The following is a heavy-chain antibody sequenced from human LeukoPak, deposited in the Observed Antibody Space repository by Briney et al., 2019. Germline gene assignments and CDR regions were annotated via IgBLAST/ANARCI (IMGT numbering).Heavy chain of an antibody. CDR1: GFTVSSNY. V-gene: IGHV3-66*01. CDR3: AKDRPGATLYFDS. CDR2: IYSGGST. Sequence: GGSLRLSCAASGFTVSSNYMSWVRQAPGKGLEWVSVIYSGGSTYYADSVKGRFTISRDNSKNTLYLQMNSLRAEDTAIYYCAKDRPGATLYFDSWGQGTLVTVSS. J-gene: IGHJ4*02. D-gene: IGHD2-2*01.